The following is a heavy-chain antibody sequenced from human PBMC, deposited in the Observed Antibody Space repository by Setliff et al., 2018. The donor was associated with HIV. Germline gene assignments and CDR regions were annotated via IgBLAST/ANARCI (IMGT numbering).Heavy chain of an antibody. J-gene: IGHJ6*03. V-gene: IGHV1-3*01. CDR2: INPGNGNT. Sequence: ASVKVSCKASGYIFTGFPMHWVRQAPGQSLEWMGWINPGNGNTKYSHKFQGRVTITKDTSASTAYMELSSLTSEDTAVYYCARGRGNDYGDYSYYYYMDVWGKGTTVTVSS. D-gene: IGHD4-17*01. CDR1: GYIFTGFP. CDR3: ARGRGNDYGDYSYYYYMDV.